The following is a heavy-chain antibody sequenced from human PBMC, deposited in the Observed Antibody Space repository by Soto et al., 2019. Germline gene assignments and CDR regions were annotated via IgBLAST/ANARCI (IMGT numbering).Heavy chain of an antibody. CDR2: IYTSGST. D-gene: IGHD3-16*02. CDR3: ARDLPAYYDYVWGSYRYTGDWFDP. CDR1: GGSISSYY. V-gene: IGHV4-4*07. J-gene: IGHJ5*02. Sequence: SETLSLTCTVSGGSISSYYWSWIRQPAGKGLEWIGRIYTSGSTNYNPSLKRRVNMSVDTSKNQFSLKLSSVTAADTALYYCARDLPAYYDYVWGSYRYTGDWFDPWGQGTLVTVSS.